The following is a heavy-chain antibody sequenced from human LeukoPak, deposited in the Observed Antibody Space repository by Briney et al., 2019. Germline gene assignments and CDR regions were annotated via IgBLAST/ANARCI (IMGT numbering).Heavy chain of an antibody. Sequence: GSLRLSCAASGFTFSSYAMSWVRQAPGKGLEWVSAISGSGVSTYYADSVKGRSTISRDNSKNTLYLQMNSLRAEDTAVYYCAKDRYCSGGSCYRENWGQGTLVTVSS. V-gene: IGHV3-23*01. CDR3: AKDRYCSGGSCYREN. CDR2: ISGSGVST. CDR1: GFTFSSYA. D-gene: IGHD2-15*01. J-gene: IGHJ4*02.